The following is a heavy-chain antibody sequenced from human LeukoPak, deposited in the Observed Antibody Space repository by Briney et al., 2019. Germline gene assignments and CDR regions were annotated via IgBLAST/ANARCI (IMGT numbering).Heavy chain of an antibody. CDR1: GGSISSSSID. V-gene: IGHV4-39*01. CDR3: ARIRDGYISTFDY. J-gene: IGHJ4*02. Sequence: SETLSLTCTVSGGSISSSSIDWGWIRQPPGKGLEWIGSIYYRRNTYYNPSLKSRVTISVDTSKNQFSLKLSSVTAADTAVYYCARIRDGYISTFDYWGQGTLVTVSS. CDR2: IYYRRNT. D-gene: IGHD5-24*01.